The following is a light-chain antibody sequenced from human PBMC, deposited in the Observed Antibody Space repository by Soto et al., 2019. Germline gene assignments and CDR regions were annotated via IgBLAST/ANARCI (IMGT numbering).Light chain of an antibody. CDR1: SSDVGGYDS. CDR3: SSFSTSGRNV. Sequence: QSVLTQPASVSGSPGQSITISCTGTSSDVGGYDSVCWYQQHPGRAPKLMIYEVTVRPSGVSTRFSGSKFGNTASLTISGLQAEDEADYYCSSFSTSGRNVFGTGTKVTVL. J-gene: IGLJ1*01. V-gene: IGLV2-14*03. CDR2: EVT.